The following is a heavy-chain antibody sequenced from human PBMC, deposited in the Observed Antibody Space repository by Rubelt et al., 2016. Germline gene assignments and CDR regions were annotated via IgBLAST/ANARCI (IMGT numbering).Heavy chain of an antibody. CDR1: GGSFSGYY. D-gene: IGHD5-18*01. J-gene: IGHJ4*02. Sequence: QVRLQQWGAGLLKSSETLSLTCAVYGGSFSGYYWSWIRQPPGKGLEWIGEINHSGSTNYNPSLKSRVTISVDTSKNQFSPKLRSVTAADTAVYYCARGRVVARITEDTAMVPDWGQGTLVTVSS. CDR2: INHSGST. CDR3: ARGRVVARITEDTAMVPD. V-gene: IGHV4-34*01.